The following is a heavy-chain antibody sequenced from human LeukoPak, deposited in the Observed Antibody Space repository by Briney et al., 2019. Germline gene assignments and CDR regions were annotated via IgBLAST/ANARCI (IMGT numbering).Heavy chain of an antibody. Sequence: PGGSLRLSCAASGFTFSSYAMSWVRQAPGKGLEWVSTISGSGGRTNYADSVKGRFIISRDNAKDTLSLQMDSLRAEDTAVYYCANCPGDVVVAASLYYYYMDVWGKGTTVTVSS. V-gene: IGHV3-23*01. CDR1: GFTFSSYA. CDR2: ISGSGGRT. CDR3: ANCPGDVVVAASLYYYYMDV. J-gene: IGHJ6*03. D-gene: IGHD2-15*01.